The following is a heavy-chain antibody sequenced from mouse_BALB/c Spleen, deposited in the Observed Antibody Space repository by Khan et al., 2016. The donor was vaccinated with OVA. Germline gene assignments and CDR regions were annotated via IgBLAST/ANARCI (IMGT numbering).Heavy chain of an antibody. V-gene: IGHV5-9-3*01. Sequence: EVQLQESGGGLVKPGGSLKLSCSASGFTFSTYAMSWVRQTPAKRLECVATISTGGHYTFYPDSVKGRFTISRDNAKNTLYLQMSSLRSEDTAMYYCARSLVDYHAMDYWGQGTSVTVSS. J-gene: IGHJ4*01. D-gene: IGHD2-2*01. CDR2: ISTGGHYT. CDR3: ARSLVDYHAMDY. CDR1: GFTFSTYA.